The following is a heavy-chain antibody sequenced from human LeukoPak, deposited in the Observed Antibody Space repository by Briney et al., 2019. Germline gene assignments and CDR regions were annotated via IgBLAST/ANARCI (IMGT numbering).Heavy chain of an antibody. CDR2: IYPGDSDT. D-gene: IGHD3-22*01. V-gene: IGHV5-51*01. CDR1: GYSFTSYW. J-gene: IGHJ3*02. CDR3: ASNYYDSSGYYRDAFDI. Sequence: GESLKISCKGSGYSFTSYWIGWVRQMPGKGLEWMGIIYPGDSDTRYSPSFQGQVTISADKSISTAYLQWSSLKASDTAMYYCASNYYDSSGYYRDAFDIWGQGTMVTVSS.